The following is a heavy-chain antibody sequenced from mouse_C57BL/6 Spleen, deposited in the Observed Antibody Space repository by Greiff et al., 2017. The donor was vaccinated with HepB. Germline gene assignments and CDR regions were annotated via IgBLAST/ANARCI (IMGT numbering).Heavy chain of an antibody. CDR3: ARARDGYYAWFAY. J-gene: IGHJ3*01. Sequence: QVQLQQPGAELVMPGASVKLSCKASGYTFTSYWMHWVKQRPAQGLEWIGEIDPSDSYTNYNQKFKGKSTLTVDKSSSTAYMQLSSLTSEDSAVYYCARARDGYYAWFAYWGQGTLVTVSA. D-gene: IGHD2-3*01. CDR1: GYTFTSYW. CDR2: IDPSDSYT. V-gene: IGHV1-69*01.